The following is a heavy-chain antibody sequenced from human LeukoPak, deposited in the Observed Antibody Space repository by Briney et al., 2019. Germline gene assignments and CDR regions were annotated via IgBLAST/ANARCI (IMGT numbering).Heavy chain of an antibody. CDR2: IFSNGDT. CDR3: TRHQMNC. CDR1: EFTVSRNY. J-gene: IGHJ4*02. V-gene: IGHV3-53*01. Sequence: GGSLRLSCTASEFTVSRNYMLWLRQAPGKGLEWGSLIFSNGDTHYADSVKGRFTISRDTSKNTVSLQMNSLRVEDTAMYYCTRHQMNCWGQGTLVTVSS. D-gene: IGHD5-24*01.